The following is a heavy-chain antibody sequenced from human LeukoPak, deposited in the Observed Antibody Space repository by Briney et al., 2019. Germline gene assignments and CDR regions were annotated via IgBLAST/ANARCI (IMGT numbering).Heavy chain of an antibody. J-gene: IGHJ4*02. CDR3: ARVRLAGTIDY. D-gene: IGHD3/OR15-3a*01. V-gene: IGHV4-34*01. CDR1: GGSFSGHY. CDR2: INHSGST. Sequence: SETLSLTCAVYGGSFSGHYWSWIWQPPGKGLEWIGEINHSGSTNYNPSLKSRVTISVDTSKKQFSLKLSSVTAADTAVYYCARVRLAGTIDYWGQGTLVTVSS.